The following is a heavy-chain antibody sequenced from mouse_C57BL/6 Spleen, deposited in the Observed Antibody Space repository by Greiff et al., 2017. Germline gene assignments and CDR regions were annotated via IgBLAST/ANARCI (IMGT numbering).Heavy chain of an antibody. CDR3: AGYYGGYFDV. D-gene: IGHD1-1*02. CDR2: IYPGDGDA. V-gene: IGHV1-80*01. J-gene: IGHJ1*03. CDR1: GYAFSSYW. Sequence: QVQLKESGAELVKPGASVKISCKASGYAFSSYWMNWVKQRPGKGLEWIGQIYPGDGDANYNGKFKGKATLTAAKSTSTAYMQHSSLTSEDSAVYFCAGYYGGYFDVWGTGTTVTVSS.